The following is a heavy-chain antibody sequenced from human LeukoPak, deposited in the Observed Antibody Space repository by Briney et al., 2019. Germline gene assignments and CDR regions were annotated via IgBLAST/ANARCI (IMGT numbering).Heavy chain of an antibody. J-gene: IGHJ5*02. CDR3: ARQGRYCSSTSCYRWFDP. CDR1: GGSISSSSYY. Sequence: SETLSLTCTVSGGSISSSSYYWGWLRQPPGKGLEWIGSIYYSGSTYYNPSLKSRVTISVDTSKNQFSLKLSSVTAADTAVYYCARQGRYCSSTSCYRWFDPWGQGTLVTVSS. CDR2: IYYSGST. D-gene: IGHD2-2*01. V-gene: IGHV4-39*01.